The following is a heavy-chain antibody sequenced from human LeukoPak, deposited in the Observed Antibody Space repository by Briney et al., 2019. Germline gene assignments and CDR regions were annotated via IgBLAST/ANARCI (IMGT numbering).Heavy chain of an antibody. V-gene: IGHV3-30*04. CDR1: GFTFSSYA. Sequence: PGRSLRLSYAASGFTFSSYAMHWVRQAPGKGLEWVAVISYDGSNKYYADSVKGRFTISRDNSKNTLYLQMNSLRAEDTAVYYCARGPRGYYYGSGSYGYYYYYYMDVWGKGTTVTVSS. CDR3: ARGPRGYYYGSGSYGYYYYYYMDV. D-gene: IGHD3-10*01. CDR2: ISYDGSNK. J-gene: IGHJ6*03.